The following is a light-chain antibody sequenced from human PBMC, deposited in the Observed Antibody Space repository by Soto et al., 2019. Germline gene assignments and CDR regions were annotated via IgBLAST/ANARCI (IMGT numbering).Light chain of an antibody. J-gene: IGKJ3*01. V-gene: IGKV3-11*01. CDR2: DAS. CDR3: QQRHNWPRFS. CDR1: QSLNNY. Sequence: EIVLTQSPATLSLSPGARATLSCRASQSLNNYLAWYQQKPGQAPRLLIYDASERATGVPARFSGSGSGTDFTLSISSLEPEDFAVYYCQQRHNWPRFSFGPGTKLDIK.